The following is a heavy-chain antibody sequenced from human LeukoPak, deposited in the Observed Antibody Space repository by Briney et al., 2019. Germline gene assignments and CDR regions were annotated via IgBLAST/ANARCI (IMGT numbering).Heavy chain of an antibody. J-gene: IGHJ4*02. CDR2: IYSGGST. V-gene: IGHV3-66*01. CDR1: GFTFSSYA. CDR3: ARDRDYGDYGLN. D-gene: IGHD4-17*01. Sequence: GGSLRLSCAASGFTFSSYAMSWVRQAPGKGLEWVSVIYSGGSTYYADSVKGRFTISRDNSKNTLYLQMNSLRAEDTAVYYCARDRDYGDYGLNWGQGTLVTVSS.